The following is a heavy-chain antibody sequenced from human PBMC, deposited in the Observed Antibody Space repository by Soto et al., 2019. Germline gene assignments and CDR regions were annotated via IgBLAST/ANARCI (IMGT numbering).Heavy chain of an antibody. Sequence: GGSLRLSCAASGSTFSSYAMHWVRQAPGKGLEWVAVISYDGSNKYYADSVKGRFTISRDNSKNTLYLQMNSLRAEDTAVYYCARDKRNYDFWSGYYRDYYYYGMDVWGQGTTVTVSS. CDR3: ARDKRNYDFWSGYYRDYYYYGMDV. D-gene: IGHD3-3*01. V-gene: IGHV3-30-3*01. J-gene: IGHJ6*02. CDR1: GSTFSSYA. CDR2: ISYDGSNK.